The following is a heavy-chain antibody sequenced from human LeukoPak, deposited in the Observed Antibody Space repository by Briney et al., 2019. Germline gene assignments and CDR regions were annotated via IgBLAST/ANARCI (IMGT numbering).Heavy chain of an antibody. J-gene: IGHJ4*02. D-gene: IGHD1-14*01. Sequence: GGSLRLSCAASGFTFSSHLMHWVRQTQGTGLVWVSSVKSDGTATNYADSVKGRCTISRDNAKNTLYLQMNSLRVEDTAVYYCVRKFATGDWGQGTLVTVSS. CDR2: VKSDGTAT. CDR3: VRKFATGD. V-gene: IGHV3-74*01. CDR1: GFTFSSHL.